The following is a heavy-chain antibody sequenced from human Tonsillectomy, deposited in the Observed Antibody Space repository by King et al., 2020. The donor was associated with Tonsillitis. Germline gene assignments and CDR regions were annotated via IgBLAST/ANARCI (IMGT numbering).Heavy chain of an antibody. CDR1: GYTFTSYH. Sequence: VQLVESGGEVKKPGASVKVSCQASGYTFTSYHISWVRQAPGQGLEWMGWISYYNGNTNYAQKLQGRVTMTTDTSTSTAYMELRSLRSDDRAGYYCAGVGDGYNTERIHDSWGRGTLVSVPS. D-gene: IGHD5-24*01. CDR3: AGVGDGYNTERIHDS. CDR2: ISYYNGNT. V-gene: IGHV1-18*01. J-gene: IGHJ1*01.